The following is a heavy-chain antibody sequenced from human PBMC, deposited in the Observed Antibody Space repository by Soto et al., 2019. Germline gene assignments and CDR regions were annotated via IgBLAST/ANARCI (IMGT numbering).Heavy chain of an antibody. D-gene: IGHD4-17*01. J-gene: IGHJ6*02. V-gene: IGHV3-23*01. CDR3: AKEYGDYFYYGMDV. CDR1: AFTFSSYA. CDR2: ISGGGSNT. Sequence: EVQLLESGGGLVQPGGSLRLSCAASAFTFSSYAMSWVRQAPGKGLEWVSAISGGGSNTYYADSVKGRFTISRDNSKNTLYLQMNSLRVEDTAVYFCAKEYGDYFYYGMDVWGQGTKVTVSS.